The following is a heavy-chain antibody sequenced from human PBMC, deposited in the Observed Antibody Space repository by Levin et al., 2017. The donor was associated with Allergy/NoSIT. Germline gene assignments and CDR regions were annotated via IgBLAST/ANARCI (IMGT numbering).Heavy chain of an antibody. CDR2: IYWDDDK. J-gene: IGHJ5*02. CDR3: ARRQGGTTKNAANWFGP. CDR1: GFSLSTSGEG. V-gene: IGHV2-5*02. D-gene: IGHD1-1*01. Sequence: KWSGPTLVKPTQTLTVTCTFSGFSLSTSGEGVGWLRQPPGEAPEWLALIYWDDDKRYRPSLQTRLTITWDTSKNQVVLTMTNMDPVDTATYYCARRQGGTTKNAANWFGPWGQGILVTVSP.